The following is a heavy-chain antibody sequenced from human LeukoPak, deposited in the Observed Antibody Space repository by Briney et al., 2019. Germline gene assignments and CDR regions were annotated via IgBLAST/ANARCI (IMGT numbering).Heavy chain of an antibody. D-gene: IGHD3-3*01. CDR2: INTKTGNP. J-gene: IGHJ4*02. Sequence: GASVKVSCKASGYTFNDYTMNWVRQAPGQGLEWMGWINTKTGNPTYAQGFTGRFVFSLDTSVSVAYLQINGLEADDTAMYYCARDHDFLSGHSRGDFNYWGQGPLVPVSS. CDR1: GYTFNDYT. CDR3: ARDHDFLSGHSRGDFNY. V-gene: IGHV7-4-1*04.